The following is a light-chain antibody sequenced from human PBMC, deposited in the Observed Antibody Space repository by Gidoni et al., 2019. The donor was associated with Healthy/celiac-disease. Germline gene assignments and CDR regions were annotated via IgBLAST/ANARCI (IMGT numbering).Light chain of an antibody. Sequence: DIVMTQPPLSLPVTPGEPASISCRSSQSLLHSNGYNYLDWYLQKPGQSPQLLIYLGSNRASGVPDRFSGSGSGTDFTLKISRVEAEDVGVYYCMQTLQTPTFGQGTKVEFK. J-gene: IGKJ1*01. CDR2: LGS. CDR3: MQTLQTPT. V-gene: IGKV2-28*01. CDR1: QSLLHSNGYNY.